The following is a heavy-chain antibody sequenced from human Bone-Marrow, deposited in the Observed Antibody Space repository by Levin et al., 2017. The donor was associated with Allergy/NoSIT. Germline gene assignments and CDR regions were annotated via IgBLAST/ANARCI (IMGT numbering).Heavy chain of an antibody. V-gene: IGHV2-5*02. CDR2: IYWDDDK. CDR3: AHSGIDGDYPFDY. D-gene: IGHD4-17*01. CDR1: GFSLSTTGVV. J-gene: IGHJ4*02. Sequence: SGPTLVKPTQTLTLTCTFSGFSLSTTGVVVGWIRQPPGKALEWLAHIYWDDDKRYSPSLKRRLTITKDTSKDQVVLTLTNVDPVETGTYYCAHSGIDGDYPFDYWGQGILVTVSS.